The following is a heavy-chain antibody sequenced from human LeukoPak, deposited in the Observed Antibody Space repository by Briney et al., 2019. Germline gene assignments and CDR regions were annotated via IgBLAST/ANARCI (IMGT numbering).Heavy chain of an antibody. D-gene: IGHD5-18*01. Sequence: SETLSLTCTVSGGSISSYYWSWIRQPPGKGLEWIGYIYHSGSTDYNPSLKSRVTISVDTSKSQFSLKLTSVTAADTAVYYCARVGGRYSYGPFDYWGQGTLVTVSS. CDR1: GGSISSYY. J-gene: IGHJ4*02. V-gene: IGHV4-4*09. CDR2: IYHSGST. CDR3: ARVGGRYSYGPFDY.